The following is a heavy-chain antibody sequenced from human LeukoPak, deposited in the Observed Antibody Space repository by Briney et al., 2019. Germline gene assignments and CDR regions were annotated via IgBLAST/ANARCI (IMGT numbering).Heavy chain of an antibody. V-gene: IGHV3-66*02. CDR2: IYSGGST. J-gene: IGHJ4*02. CDR3: ARDFSSGWYFDD. CDR1: GVTVSSNY. D-gene: IGHD6-19*01. Sequence: GGSLRLSCAASGVTVSSNYMSWVRQAPGKGLEWVSVIYSGGSTYYSDSVKGRFTISRDNSKNTLYLQKNRLRAENTAVYYCARDFSSGWYFDDGSQGSLVTVSS.